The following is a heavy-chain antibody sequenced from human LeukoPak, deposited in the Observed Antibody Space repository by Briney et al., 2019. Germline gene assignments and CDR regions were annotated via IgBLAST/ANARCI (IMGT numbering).Heavy chain of an antibody. V-gene: IGHV3-23*01. J-gene: IGHJ3*01. CDR2: ITSAGAP. CDR1: GFTFSNYA. D-gene: IGHD4-17*01. CDR3: ARDPNGDYIGAFEF. Sequence: GGSLRLSCAASGFTFSNYAVMWVRQAPGQGLEWVSAITSAGAPRYTDSVKGRLTISRDNSKNTLYLQMNSLRAEDTAQYFCARDPNGDYIGAFEFWGQGTGVTVSS.